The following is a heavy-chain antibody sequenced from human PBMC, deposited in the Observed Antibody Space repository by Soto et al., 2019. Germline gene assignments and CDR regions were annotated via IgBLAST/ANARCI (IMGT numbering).Heavy chain of an antibody. D-gene: IGHD2-2*01. CDR3: ARGTRDCSTTSCYSAQGYYSHDMDV. CDR2: IIPMFGSA. Sequence: ASVKVSCKASGGTFSSYAISWVRQAPGQGLEWMGGIIPMFGSATYVQKFRGRVTITADESTSTSYMDLSSVRSEDSDVYYCARGTRDCSTTSCYSAQGYYSHDMDVWGPGTTVTVSS. CDR1: GGTFSSYA. V-gene: IGHV1-69*13. J-gene: IGHJ6*02.